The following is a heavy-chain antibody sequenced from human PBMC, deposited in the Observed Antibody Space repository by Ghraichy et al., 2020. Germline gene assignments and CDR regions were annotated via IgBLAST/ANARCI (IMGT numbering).Heavy chain of an antibody. V-gene: IGHV4-31*03. CDR3: ARAYCSGGSCYSPSSMGAFDI. Sequence: SLNISCTVSGGSISSGGYYWSWIRQHPGKGLEWIGYIYYSGSTYYNPSLKSRVTISVDTSKNQFSLKLSSVTAADTAVYYCARAYCSGGSCYSPSSMGAFDIWGQGTMVTVSS. CDR2: IYYSGST. J-gene: IGHJ3*02. D-gene: IGHD2-15*01. CDR1: GGSISSGGYY.